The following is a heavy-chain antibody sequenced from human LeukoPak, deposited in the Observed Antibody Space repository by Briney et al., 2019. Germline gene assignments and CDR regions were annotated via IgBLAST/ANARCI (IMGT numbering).Heavy chain of an antibody. D-gene: IGHD4-17*01. CDR2: INHSGST. V-gene: IGHV4-34*01. J-gene: IGHJ5*02. CDR1: GGSFSGYY. CDR3: ARGVRYGDYVLRWFDP. Sequence: SETLSLTCAVYGGSFSGYYWSWIRQPPGKGLEWIGEINHSGSTNYNPSLKSRVTISVDTSKNQFSLKLSSVTAADTAVYYCARGVRYGDYVLRWFDPWGQGTLVTVSS.